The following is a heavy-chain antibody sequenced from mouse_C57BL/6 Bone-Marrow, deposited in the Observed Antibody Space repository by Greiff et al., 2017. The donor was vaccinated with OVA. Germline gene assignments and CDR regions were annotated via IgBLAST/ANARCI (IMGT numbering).Heavy chain of an antibody. CDR2: IWSGGST. V-gene: IGHV2-2*01. Sequence: QVQLKQSGPGLVQPSQSLSIPCTVSGFSLPSYGVHWVRQSPGKGLEWLGVIWSGGSTDYNADFISRPSISKDNSKIQVFLNMSRLQADDTSIYYCARKEYSAGLYSMDYWGQGTSVTVSS. CDR3: ARKEYSAGLYSMDY. J-gene: IGHJ4*01. D-gene: IGHD3-2*02. CDR1: GFSLPSYG.